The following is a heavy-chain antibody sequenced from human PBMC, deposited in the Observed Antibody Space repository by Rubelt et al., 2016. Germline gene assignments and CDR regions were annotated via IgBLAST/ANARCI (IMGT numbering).Heavy chain of an antibody. V-gene: IGHV1-69*10. Sequence: KASGGTFSSYAISWVRQAPGQGLEWMGGIIPILGIANYAQKFQGRVTITADKSTSTAYMELSSLRSEDTAVYYCAREAGVGATTPYYYYGMDVWGQGTTVTVSS. CDR1: GGTFSSYA. CDR2: IIPILGIA. D-gene: IGHD1-26*01. CDR3: AREAGVGATTPYYYYGMDV. J-gene: IGHJ6*02.